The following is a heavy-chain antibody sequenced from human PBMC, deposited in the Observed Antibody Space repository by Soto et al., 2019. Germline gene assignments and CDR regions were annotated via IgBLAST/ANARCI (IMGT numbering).Heavy chain of an antibody. Sequence: SPVKVSCKASGYTITRYRSSWGLQNPGQGLEWMGWISAYNGNTNYAQKLQGRVTMTTDTSTSTAYMELRSLRSDDTAVYYCARDINDIWSGYPHGYWGQRTLVTVSS. CDR1: GYTITRYR. CDR2: ISAYNGNT. J-gene: IGHJ4*02. D-gene: IGHD3-3*01. CDR3: ARDINDIWSGYPHGY. V-gene: IGHV1-18*01.